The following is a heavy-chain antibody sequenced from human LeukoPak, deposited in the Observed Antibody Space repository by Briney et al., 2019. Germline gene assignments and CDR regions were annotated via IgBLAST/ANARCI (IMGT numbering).Heavy chain of an antibody. CDR3: ARHSGAGTGFVY. CDR2: IYYSGST. J-gene: IGHJ4*02. Sequence: PSETLSLTCTVSGGSTSSYYWSWIRQPPGKGLEWTGDIYYSGSTNYNPSLKSRLTISIDTSKNQFSLKLSSVTAADTGVYYCARHSGAGTGFVYWGQGTLVTVSS. D-gene: IGHD6-19*01. CDR1: GGSTSSYY. V-gene: IGHV4-59*08.